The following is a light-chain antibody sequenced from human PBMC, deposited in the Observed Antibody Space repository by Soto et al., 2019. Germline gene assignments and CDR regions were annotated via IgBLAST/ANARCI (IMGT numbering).Light chain of an antibody. CDR1: SSNIETND. Sequence: QSVLTQPPSASGTPGQRVTISCPGSSSNIETNDIYWHQQLPGSAPKLLIYSNDQRPSGVPDRFSASKSGTSASLAISGLRSEDEAEYFCATWDDSLSGVVFGXGTKLTVL. J-gene: IGLJ2*01. CDR2: SND. V-gene: IGLV1-47*02. CDR3: ATWDDSLSGVV.